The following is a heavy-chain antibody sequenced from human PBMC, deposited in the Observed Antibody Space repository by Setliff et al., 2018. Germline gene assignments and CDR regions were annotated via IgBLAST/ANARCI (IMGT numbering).Heavy chain of an antibody. V-gene: IGHV3-30*02. J-gene: IGHJ6*04. CDR3: ARELTIVVPPALALDV. CDR2: IQYDGTKK. Sequence: GGSLRLSCAASGFTFSGNGMHRVRQAPGKGLEWVTFIQYDGTKKNYADPVNGRFTVSRDNSRNTLYLQMNSLRAEDTAIYYCARELTIVVPPALALDVWGKGTTVTVSS. CDR1: GFTFSGNG. D-gene: IGHD2-2*01.